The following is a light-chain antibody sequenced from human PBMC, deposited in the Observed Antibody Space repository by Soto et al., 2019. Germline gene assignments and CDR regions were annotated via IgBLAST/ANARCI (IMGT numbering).Light chain of an antibody. CDR2: EDN. CDR3: CSYAGGTSVI. Sequence: QSALAQPASVSGSPGQSITISCTGSSSDVGRYNLVSWYQQHPDKAPKLIIYEDNERPSGVSDRFSGPKSGNTASLTISGLQTEDEADYYCCSYAGGTSVIFGGGTKLTVL. J-gene: IGLJ2*01. V-gene: IGLV2-23*01. CDR1: SSDVGRYNL.